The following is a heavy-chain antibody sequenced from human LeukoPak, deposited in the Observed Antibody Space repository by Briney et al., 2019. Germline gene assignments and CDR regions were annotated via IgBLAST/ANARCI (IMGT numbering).Heavy chain of an antibody. CDR3: ARGYYYDSSTYSPRYHYYGMDV. D-gene: IGHD3-22*01. Sequence: ASVTVSCTASGYRFTGYYMHWVRQAPGQGLEWMGWSNPNSGGTKYPQKFQGRVTMTRDTSISTAYMELSRLRSDDTAVYYCARGYYYDSSTYSPRYHYYGMDVWGQGTTVTVSS. CDR1: GYRFTGYY. J-gene: IGHJ6*02. CDR2: SNPNSGGT. V-gene: IGHV1-2*02.